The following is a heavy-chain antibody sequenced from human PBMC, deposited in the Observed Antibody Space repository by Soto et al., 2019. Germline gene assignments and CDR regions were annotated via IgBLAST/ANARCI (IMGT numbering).Heavy chain of an antibody. CDR2: IWYDGSTK. V-gene: IGHV3-33*01. CDR1: GFTFSSYG. Sequence: QVQLVESGGGVVQPGRSLRLSCAASGFTFSSYGMHWVRQAPGKGLEWVAVIWYDGSTKYYADSVKGRVTVSRDNSKSRLYLQMNSLRVEDTAVYYCARDQESVAPMPGYWGPGTLVTVSS. D-gene: IGHD2-2*01. CDR3: ARDQESVAPMPGY. J-gene: IGHJ4*02.